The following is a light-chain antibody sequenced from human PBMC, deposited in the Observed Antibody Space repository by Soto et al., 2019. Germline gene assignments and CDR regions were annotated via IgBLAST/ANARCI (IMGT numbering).Light chain of an antibody. CDR3: QSYYRSLSGTV. Sequence: QSALTQPPSVSGAPGQRVTISCTGSSSNIGAGYDVHWYQHQPGTAPQLLIYGGSSRPSGVPDRFSGSKSGTSASLAITGLQAEDEADYYCQSYYRSLSGTVFGTGTKVTVL. CDR2: GGS. V-gene: IGLV1-40*01. J-gene: IGLJ1*01. CDR1: SSNIGAGYD.